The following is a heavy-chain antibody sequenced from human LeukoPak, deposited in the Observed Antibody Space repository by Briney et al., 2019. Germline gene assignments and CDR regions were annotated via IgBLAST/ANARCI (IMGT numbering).Heavy chain of an antibody. Sequence: KPSETLSLTCTVSGGSISSSSYYWGWIRQPPGKGLEWIGSIYYSGSTYYNPSLKSRVTISVDTSKNQFSLKLSSVTAADTAVYYCARAAESSSSWYNYYYGMDVWGQGTTVTVSS. V-gene: IGHV4-39*07. CDR1: GGSISSSSYY. CDR2: IYYSGST. CDR3: ARAAESSSSWYNYYYGMDV. J-gene: IGHJ6*02. D-gene: IGHD6-13*01.